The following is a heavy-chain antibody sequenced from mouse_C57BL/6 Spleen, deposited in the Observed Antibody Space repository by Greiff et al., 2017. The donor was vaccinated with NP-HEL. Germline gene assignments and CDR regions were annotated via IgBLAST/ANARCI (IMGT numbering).Heavy chain of an antibody. J-gene: IGHJ3*01. CDR2: IYPGDGDT. D-gene: IGHD1-1*01. CDR1: GYAFSSYW. V-gene: IGHV1-80*01. Sequence: LVESGAELVKPGASVKISCKASGYAFSSYWMNWVKQRPGKGLEWIGQIYPGDGDTNYNGNFKGKATLTADKSSSTAYMQLSSLTSEDSAVYFCANYGSSEGWFAYWGQGTLVTVSA. CDR3: ANYGSSEGWFAY.